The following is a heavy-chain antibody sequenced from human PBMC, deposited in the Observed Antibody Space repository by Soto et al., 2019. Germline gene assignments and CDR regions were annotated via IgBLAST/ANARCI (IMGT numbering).Heavy chain of an antibody. Sequence: QVQLVQSGAEVKKPGASVKVSCKASGYTFTSYGISWVRQAPGQGLEWMGWISAYNGNTNYAQKLQGRVTMTTDTSTRTAYMELRSLRSDDTAVYYCARDLRGYDFWSGYYDWFDPWGQGTLVTVSS. J-gene: IGHJ5*02. CDR2: ISAYNGNT. V-gene: IGHV1-18*01. CDR1: GYTFTSYG. D-gene: IGHD3-3*01. CDR3: ARDLRGYDFWSGYYDWFDP.